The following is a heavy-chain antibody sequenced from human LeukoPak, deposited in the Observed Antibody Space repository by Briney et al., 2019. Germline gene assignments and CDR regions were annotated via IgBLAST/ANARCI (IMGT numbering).Heavy chain of an antibody. Sequence: SETLSLTCAVYGGSFSGYYWSWIRQPPGKGLEWIGEINHSGSTNYNPSLKSRVTISVDTSKNQFSLKPSSVTAADTAVYYCARVHYYDSSGYPLFDYWGQGTLVTVSS. CDR1: GGSFSGYY. J-gene: IGHJ4*02. V-gene: IGHV4-34*01. CDR2: INHSGST. CDR3: ARVHYYDSSGYPLFDY. D-gene: IGHD3-22*01.